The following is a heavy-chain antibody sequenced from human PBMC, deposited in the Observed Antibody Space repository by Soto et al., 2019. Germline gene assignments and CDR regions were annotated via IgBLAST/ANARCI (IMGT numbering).Heavy chain of an antibody. CDR3: ASFHIIEY. CDR1: GFTFSSYS. CDR2: ISSSISVI. J-gene: IGHJ4*02. V-gene: IGHV3-21*01. Sequence: PGGSLRLSCAASGFTFSSYSMNWVRQAPGKGREWVSSISSSISVIYYAESVKGRFTISRDKAKNSLYLQMNSLRAEDTAVYYCASFHIIEYWGQGSLITVSS.